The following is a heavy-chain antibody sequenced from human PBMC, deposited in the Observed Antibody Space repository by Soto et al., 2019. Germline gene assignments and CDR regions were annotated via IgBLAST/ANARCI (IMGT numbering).Heavy chain of an antibody. CDR1: GFTFSNAW. D-gene: IGHD2-15*01. CDR2: IKSKTDGGTT. V-gene: IGHV3-15*01. CDR3: TTEPFDCSGGSCYSSFDY. J-gene: IGHJ4*02. Sequence: PGGSLRLSCAASGFTFSNAWMSWVRQAPGKGLEWVGRIKSKTDGGTTDYAAPVKGRFTISRDDSKNTLYLQMNSLKTEDTAVYYCTTEPFDCSGGSCYSSFDYWGQGTLVTVSS.